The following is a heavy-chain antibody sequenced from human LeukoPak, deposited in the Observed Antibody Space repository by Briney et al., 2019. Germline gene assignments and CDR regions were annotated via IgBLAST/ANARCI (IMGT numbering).Heavy chain of an antibody. J-gene: IGHJ4*02. CDR3: ARVGIYGDYGRYFDY. Sequence: GGSLRLSCAASGFTFSSYAMSWVRQAPGKGLEWVSAISGSGDITYYADSVKGRFTISRDNSKKTLYLQMNSLRAEDTALYYCARVGIYGDYGRYFDYWGQGTLVTVSS. D-gene: IGHD4-17*01. V-gene: IGHV3-23*01. CDR2: ISGSGDIT. CDR1: GFTFSSYA.